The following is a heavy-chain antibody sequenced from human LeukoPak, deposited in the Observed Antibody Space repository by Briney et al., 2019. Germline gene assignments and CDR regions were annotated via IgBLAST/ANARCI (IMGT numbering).Heavy chain of an antibody. CDR2: IYYSGST. CDR1: GGSISSGGYY. J-gene: IGHJ3*02. Sequence: PSETLSLTCTVSGGSISSGGYYWSWIRQHPGKGLEWIGYIYYSGSTYYNPSLKSRVTISVDTSKNQFSLKLSSVTAADTAVYYCARKGYQLPGAFDIWGQGTMVTVSS. V-gene: IGHV4-31*03. D-gene: IGHD2-2*01. CDR3: ARKGYQLPGAFDI.